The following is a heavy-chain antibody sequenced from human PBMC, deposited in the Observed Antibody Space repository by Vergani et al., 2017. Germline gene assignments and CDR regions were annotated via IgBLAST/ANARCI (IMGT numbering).Heavy chain of an antibody. CDR3: ARAKEMEILRFLEWSVRNYYYYYMDV. V-gene: IGHV4-4*03. Sequence: QVQLQESGPGLVKPPGTLSLTCAVSGGSISGTNWWSWVRQSPGKGLEWIGEIYHSGSTNYNPSLKSRVTISVDKSKNQFSLKLSSVTAADTAVYYCARAKEMEILRFLEWSVRNYYYYYMDVWGKGTTVTVSS. CDR2: IYHSGST. D-gene: IGHD3-3*01. J-gene: IGHJ6*03. CDR1: GGSISGTNW.